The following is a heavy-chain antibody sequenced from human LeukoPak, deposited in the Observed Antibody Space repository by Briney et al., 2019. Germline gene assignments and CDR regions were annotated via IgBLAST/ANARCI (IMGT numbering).Heavy chain of an antibody. Sequence: SETLSLSCSGAGGGISSFCWSWILQPPGKELEWFGDIDYSGSTHYHPSLKSRVTISVDTPKNQFSTKLSSVTAADTAVYYCARGFRYSSSWYGEYSFDYWGQGTLVTVSS. CDR3: ARGFRYSSSWYGEYSFDY. V-gene: IGHV4-59*01. J-gene: IGHJ4*02. CDR2: IDYSGST. D-gene: IGHD6-13*01. CDR1: GGGISSFC.